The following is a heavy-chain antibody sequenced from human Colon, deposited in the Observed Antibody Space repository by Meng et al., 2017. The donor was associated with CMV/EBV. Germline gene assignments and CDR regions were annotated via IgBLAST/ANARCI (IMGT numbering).Heavy chain of an antibody. D-gene: IGHD6-13*01. V-gene: IGHV3-23*01. Sequence: GESLKISCSASGFTFNNYAMTWVRQAPGKGLEWVSTVLGTGPTYYADYVKGRFTISRDDSRNTLFLQLNSLRDEDTAVFYCARGDSSTTWLVFDYWGLGTLVTVSS. CDR3: ARGDSSTTWLVFDY. J-gene: IGHJ4*02. CDR2: VLGTGPT. CDR1: GFTFNNYA.